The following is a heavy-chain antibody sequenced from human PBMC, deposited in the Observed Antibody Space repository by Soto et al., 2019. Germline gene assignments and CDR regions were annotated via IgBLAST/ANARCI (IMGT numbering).Heavy chain of an antibody. J-gene: IGHJ6*02. Sequence: QVQLVESGGGVVQPGRSLRLSCAASGFTFSSYGMHWVRQAPGKGLEWVAVISYDGSNKYYADSVKGRFTISRDNSKNTLYLQMNSLRAEDTAVYYCAKDGAVAAYYYYYGMDVWGQGTTVTVSS. V-gene: IGHV3-30*18. CDR1: GFTFSSYG. D-gene: IGHD2-15*01. CDR2: ISYDGSNK. CDR3: AKDGAVAAYYYYYGMDV.